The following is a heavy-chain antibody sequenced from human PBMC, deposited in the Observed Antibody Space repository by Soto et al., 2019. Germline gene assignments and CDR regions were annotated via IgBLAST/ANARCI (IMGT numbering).Heavy chain of an antibody. J-gene: IGHJ4*02. D-gene: IGHD3-22*01. CDR1: GYTFTSYG. CDR3: ARDSSSMIVVDYYFDS. Sequence: ASVKVSCKASGYTFTSYGISWVRQAPGQGLEWMGMINPNGGSTSYAQKLQGRVTMTRDTSTSTVYMELSSLRSEDTAVYYCARDSSSMIVVDYYFDSWGQGTLVTVSS. CDR2: INPNGGST. V-gene: IGHV1-46*01.